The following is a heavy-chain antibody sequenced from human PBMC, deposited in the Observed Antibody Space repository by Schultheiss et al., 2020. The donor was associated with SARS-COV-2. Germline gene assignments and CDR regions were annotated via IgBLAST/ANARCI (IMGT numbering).Heavy chain of an antibody. D-gene: IGHD2-15*01. CDR2: ISGSGVIT. CDR3: AREGPIVVVVASRGMSYFDY. V-gene: IGHV3-23*01. J-gene: IGHJ4*02. Sequence: GGSLRLSCEASGLSFDSYGMSWVRQAPGTGLEWVSHISGSGVITFYADSVRGRFTISRDNAKNSLYLQMNSLRADDTAVYYCAREGPIVVVVASRGMSYFDYWGQGTLVTVSS. CDR1: GLSFDSYG.